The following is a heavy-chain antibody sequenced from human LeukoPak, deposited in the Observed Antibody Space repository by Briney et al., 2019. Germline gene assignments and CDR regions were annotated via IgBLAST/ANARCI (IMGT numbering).Heavy chain of an antibody. D-gene: IGHD3-16*01. Sequence: SETLSLTCAVSGVSISSNLWWTWVRQPPGKGLEWIAEIHHSGSINYNPSLKSRVTISVDKAKNQFSLKLNSVTAADTAVYYCATYKYDYVWGNQHFDYWGQGTLVAVSS. CDR1: GVSISSNLW. J-gene: IGHJ4*02. CDR3: ATYKYDYVWGNQHFDY. V-gene: IGHV4-4*02. CDR2: IHHSGSI.